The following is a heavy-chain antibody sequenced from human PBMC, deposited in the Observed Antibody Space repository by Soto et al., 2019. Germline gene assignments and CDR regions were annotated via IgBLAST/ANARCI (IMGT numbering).Heavy chain of an antibody. J-gene: IGHJ6*02. CDR3: ARKGYIGNFAMDV. Sequence: QVPLVQSGAEVKEPGASVTVSCTASGYTFKSYDVMWVRKAPGQGLEWMGRTSGHNGKADYAEHFQGRVIMTTDTSTATASMDLRGLNSDDTAVYYCARKGYIGNFAMDVWGQGTTVTVSS. CDR2: TSGHNGKA. D-gene: IGHD5-12*01. V-gene: IGHV1-18*04. CDR1: GYTFKSYD.